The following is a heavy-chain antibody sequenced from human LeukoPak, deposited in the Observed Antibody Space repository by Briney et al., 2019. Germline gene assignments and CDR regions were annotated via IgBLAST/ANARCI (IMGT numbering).Heavy chain of an antibody. CDR3: AGGFSSSSWYM. V-gene: IGHV4-34*01. J-gene: IGHJ4*02. D-gene: IGHD6-13*01. CDR2: INHSGST. CDR1: GGSFSGYY. Sequence: SETLSLTCAVYGGSFSGYYWSWIRQPPGKGLEWIGEINHSGSTNYNPSLKSRVTISVDTSKNQFSLKLSSVTAADTAVYYCAGGFSSSSWYMWGQGTLVTVSS.